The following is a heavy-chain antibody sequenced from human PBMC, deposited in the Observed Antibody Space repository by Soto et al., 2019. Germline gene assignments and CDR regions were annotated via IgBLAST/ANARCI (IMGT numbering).Heavy chain of an antibody. D-gene: IGHD3-10*01. Sequence: GGSLRLSCSASGFTFSSYAMHWVRQAPGKGLEYVSAISRNGGSTYYADSVKGRFTISRDNSKNTLYLQMSSLRAEDTAVYYCVKGTLLWFGDLPDSLDYWGQGTLVTVSS. CDR3: VKGTLLWFGDLPDSLDY. V-gene: IGHV3-64D*08. J-gene: IGHJ4*02. CDR2: ISRNGGST. CDR1: GFTFSSYA.